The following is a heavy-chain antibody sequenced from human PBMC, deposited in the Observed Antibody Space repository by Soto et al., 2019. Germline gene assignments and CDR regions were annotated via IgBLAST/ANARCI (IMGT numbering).Heavy chain of an antibody. Sequence: KPSETLSLTCTVSVGSISSDGFYWSWIGQHPGKGLEWIGYIYYSGSTYYNPSLKSRVTISVDTSKNQFSLKLSSVTAADTAVYYCARGETNCSGGSFLFGYYDS. CDR3: ARGETNCSGGSFLFGYYDS. V-gene: IGHV4-31*03. D-gene: IGHD2-15*01. J-gene: IGHJ5*01. CDR1: VGSISSDGFY. CDR2: IYYSGST.